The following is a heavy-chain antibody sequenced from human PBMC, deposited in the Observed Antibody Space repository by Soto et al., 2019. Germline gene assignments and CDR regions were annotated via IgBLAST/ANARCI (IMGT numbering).Heavy chain of an antibody. CDR2: IYYSGST. Sequence: SEALSLTCTVSGGSISSGDYYWSWIRQPPGKGLEWIGYIYYSGSTYYNPSLKSRVTISVDTSKNQFSLKLSSVTAADTAVYYCARAKVVVVAATRVPPPKDNWFDPWGQGTLVTVSS. CDR3: ARAKVVVVAATRVPPPKDNWFDP. V-gene: IGHV4-30-4*01. D-gene: IGHD2-15*01. J-gene: IGHJ5*02. CDR1: GGSISSGDYY.